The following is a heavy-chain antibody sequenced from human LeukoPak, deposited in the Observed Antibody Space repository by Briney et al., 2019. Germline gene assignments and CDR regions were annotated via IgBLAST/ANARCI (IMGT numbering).Heavy chain of an antibody. Sequence: GASVKVSCKASGYTFTSYGISWVRQAPGQGLEWMGWISAYNGNTNYAQKLQGRVTMTTDTSTSTAYMELRSLRSDDTAVYYCARDLADLWFGELLSTFYYWGQGTLVTVSS. CDR1: GYTFTSYG. D-gene: IGHD3-10*01. J-gene: IGHJ4*02. V-gene: IGHV1-18*01. CDR2: ISAYNGNT. CDR3: ARDLADLWFGELLSTFYY.